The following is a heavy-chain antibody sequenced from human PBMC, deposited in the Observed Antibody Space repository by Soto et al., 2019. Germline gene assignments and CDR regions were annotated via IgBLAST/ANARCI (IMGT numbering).Heavy chain of an antibody. CDR1: GFTFSTYA. D-gene: IGHD4-17*01. Sequence: GGSLRLSCAASGFTFSTYAMRWVRQAPGKGLEWVSAISASYSTYYADSVKGRFTISRDNSMNALYLQMNSLRIEDTAVYYCAHPRGYGVFDAYDIWGQGTMVTVSS. J-gene: IGHJ3*02. CDR3: AHPRGYGVFDAYDI. V-gene: IGHV3-23*01. CDR2: ISASYST.